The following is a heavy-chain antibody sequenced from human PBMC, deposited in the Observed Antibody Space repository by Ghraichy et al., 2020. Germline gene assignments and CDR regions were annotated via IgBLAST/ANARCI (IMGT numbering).Heavy chain of an antibody. CDR3: ASRYCSSTSCYGNYYYYYYGMDV. CDR2: INPNSGGT. D-gene: IGHD2-2*01. J-gene: IGHJ6*02. V-gene: IGHV1-2*02. Sequence: ASVKVSCKASGYTFTGYYMHWVRQAPGQGLEWMGWINPNSGGTNYAQKFQGRVTMTRDTSISTAYMELSRLRSDDTAVYYCASRYCSSTSCYGNYYYYYYGMDVWGQGTTVTVSS. CDR1: GYTFTGYY.